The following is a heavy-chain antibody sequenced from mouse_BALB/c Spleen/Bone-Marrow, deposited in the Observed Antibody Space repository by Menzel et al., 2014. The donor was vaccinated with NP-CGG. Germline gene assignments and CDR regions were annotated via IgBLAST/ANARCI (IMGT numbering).Heavy chain of an antibody. Sequence: EVNVVASGGGLVKPGGSLKLSCAASGFTFSSYAMSWVRQTPEKRLEWVATISNTGNYTYYPDSVKGRFTISRDNAKNTLYLQMSSLRSEDTALYYCARRGDGYYDYWGQGTTLTVSS. V-gene: IGHV5-9-3*01. D-gene: IGHD2-3*01. CDR2: ISNTGNYT. CDR1: GFTFSSYA. CDR3: ARRGDGYYDY. J-gene: IGHJ2*01.